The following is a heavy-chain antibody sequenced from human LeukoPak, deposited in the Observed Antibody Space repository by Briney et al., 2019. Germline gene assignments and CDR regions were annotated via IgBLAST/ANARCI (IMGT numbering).Heavy chain of an antibody. V-gene: IGHV5-51*01. CDR2: IYPGDSDT. CDR3: ARSHCTNGVCYTNYYYGMDV. J-gene: IGHJ6*02. CDR1: GYSFTSYW. Sequence: GESLKISGKGSGYSFTSYWIGWVRQMPGKDLEWMGIIYPGDSDTRYSPSFQGQVTISADKSISTAYLQWSSLKASDTAMYYCARSHCTNGVCYTNYYYGMDVWGQGTTVTVSS. D-gene: IGHD2-8*01.